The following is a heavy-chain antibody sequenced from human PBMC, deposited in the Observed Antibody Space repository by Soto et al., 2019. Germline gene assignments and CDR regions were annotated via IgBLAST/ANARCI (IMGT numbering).Heavy chain of an antibody. Sequence: SETLSLTCTVSGDSISSGDYYWSWVRQSPGKGLEWIGCIYYSGTTYYNQSLETRLTMSVDTSKNQISLRMSSVTAADTAMYYCARLGAYYQSLDPWGQGTVVTVS. CDR2: IYYSGTT. V-gene: IGHV4-30-4*01. CDR1: GDSISSGDYY. J-gene: IGHJ5*02. CDR3: ARLGAYYQSLDP. D-gene: IGHD2-21*01.